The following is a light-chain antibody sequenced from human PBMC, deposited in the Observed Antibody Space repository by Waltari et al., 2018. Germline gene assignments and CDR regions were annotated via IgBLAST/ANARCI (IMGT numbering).Light chain of an antibody. Sequence: QSALTQPPSASGSPGQSVTISCTGTSSDVGTYNYVSWYQQHPGKAPKLMIYEVTKRPSGVPVGCSGSKSGNTASLTVSGLQAEDEADYYCSSYAGSNNLLFGGGTKLTVL. J-gene: IGLJ2*01. CDR3: SSYAGSNNLL. V-gene: IGLV2-8*01. CDR2: EVT. CDR1: SSDVGTYNY.